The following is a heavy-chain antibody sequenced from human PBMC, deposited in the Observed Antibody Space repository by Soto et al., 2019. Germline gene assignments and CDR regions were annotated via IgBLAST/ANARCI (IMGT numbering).Heavy chain of an antibody. D-gene: IGHD2-2*01. V-gene: IGHV3-13*01. CDR3: ARGPSSGYCSSTSCYRKRYYYYGMDV. CDR2: IGTAGDT. CDR1: GFTFSSYD. Sequence: PGGSLRLSCAASGFTFSSYDMHWVRQATGKGLEWVSAIGTAGDTYYPGSVKGRFTISRENAKNSLYLQMNSLRAEDTAVYYCARGPSSGYCSSTSCYRKRYYYYGMDVWGQGTTVTVSS. J-gene: IGHJ6*02.